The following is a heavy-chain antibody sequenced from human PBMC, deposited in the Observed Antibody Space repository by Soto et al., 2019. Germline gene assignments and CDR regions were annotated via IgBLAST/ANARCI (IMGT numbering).Heavy chain of an antibody. Sequence: SVKVSCKASGGTFSSYAISWVRQAPGQGLEWMGGIIPIFGTANYAQKFQGRVTITADESTSTAYMELSSLRSEDTAVYYCARDQVVDCSGGSCYSGYYYYGMDVWGQGTTVTVSS. CDR2: IIPIFGTA. V-gene: IGHV1-69*13. D-gene: IGHD2-15*01. CDR1: GGTFSSYA. J-gene: IGHJ6*02. CDR3: ARDQVVDCSGGSCYSGYYYYGMDV.